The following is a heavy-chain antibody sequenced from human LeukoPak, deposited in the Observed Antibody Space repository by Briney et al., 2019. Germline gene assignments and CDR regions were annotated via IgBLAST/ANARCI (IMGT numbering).Heavy chain of an antibody. J-gene: IGHJ3*02. V-gene: IGHV3-33*08. D-gene: IGHD3-22*01. CDR2: IWYDGSNK. Sequence: PGGSLRLSCAASGFTFSSYGMHWVRQAPGKGLEWVAVIWYDGSNKYYADSVKGRFTISRDNSKNTLYLQMNSLRAEDTAVYYCARDPEDSSGYYYSVAFDIWGQGTMVTVSS. CDR3: ARDPEDSSGYYYSVAFDI. CDR1: GFTFSSYG.